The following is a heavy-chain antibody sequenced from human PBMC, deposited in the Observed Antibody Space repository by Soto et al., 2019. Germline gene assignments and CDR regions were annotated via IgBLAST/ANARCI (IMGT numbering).Heavy chain of an antibody. CDR1: GGTFSSYA. CDR2: IIPIFGTA. V-gene: IGHV1-69*12. Sequence: QVQLVQSGAEVKKPGSSVKVSCKASGGTFSSYAISWVRQAPGQGLEWMGGIIPIFGTANYAQKFQGRVTITADESTSTAYMELSSLRSEDTAVYYCARYPALTSHGSGSKYFDYWGQGTLVTVSS. J-gene: IGHJ4*02. D-gene: IGHD3-10*01. CDR3: ARYPALTSHGSGSKYFDY.